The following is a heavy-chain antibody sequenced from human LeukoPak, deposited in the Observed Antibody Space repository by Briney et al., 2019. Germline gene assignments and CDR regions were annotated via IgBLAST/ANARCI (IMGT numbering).Heavy chain of an antibody. CDR2: IIPIPGIA. D-gene: IGHD3-10*01. Sequence: PVNVSCKASGGTFSSYAISWVRQAPGQGLEWMGRIIPIPGIANYAQKFQGRVTITADKSTSTAYMELSSLRSEDTAVYYCARGTQGPLDYWGQGTLVTVSS. J-gene: IGHJ4*02. CDR3: ARGTQGPLDY. V-gene: IGHV1-69*04. CDR1: GGTFSSYA.